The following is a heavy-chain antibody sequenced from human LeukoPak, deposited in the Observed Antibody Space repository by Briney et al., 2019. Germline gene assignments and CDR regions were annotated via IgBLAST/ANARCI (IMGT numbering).Heavy chain of an antibody. J-gene: IGHJ6*03. Sequence: GESLKISCKGSGYSFTSYWIGWVRQMPGKGLEWMGIIYPGDSDTRYSPSFQGQVTISADKSISTAYLQWSSLKASDTAMYYCARNRNWNYEKGRYYYYMDVWGKGTTVTVSS. CDR1: GYSFTSYW. V-gene: IGHV5-51*01. CDR2: IYPGDSDT. D-gene: IGHD1-7*01. CDR3: ARNRNWNYEKGRYYYYMDV.